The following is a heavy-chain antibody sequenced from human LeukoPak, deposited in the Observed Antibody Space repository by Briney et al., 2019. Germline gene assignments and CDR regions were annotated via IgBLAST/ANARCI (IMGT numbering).Heavy chain of an antibody. CDR2: ISWNSGSI. Sequence: PGRSLRLSCAASGFTFDDYAMHWVRQAPGKGLEWVSGISWNSGSIGYADSVKDRFTISRDNAKNSLYLQMNSLRAEDTALYYCAKGDGPNYYYYMDVWGKGTTVTISS. J-gene: IGHJ6*03. CDR1: GFTFDDYA. D-gene: IGHD5-24*01. CDR3: AKGDGPNYYYYMDV. V-gene: IGHV3-9*01.